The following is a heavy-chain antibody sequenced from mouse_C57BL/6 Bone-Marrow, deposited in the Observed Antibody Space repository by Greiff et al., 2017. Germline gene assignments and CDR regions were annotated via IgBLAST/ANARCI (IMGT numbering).Heavy chain of an antibody. V-gene: IGHV5-16*01. CDR2: INYDGSST. CDR1: GFTFSDYY. CDR3: ARVGGTTAAMDY. D-gene: IGHD1-2*01. J-gene: IGHJ4*01. Sequence: DVKLVESEGGLVQPGSSMKLSCTASGFTFSDYYMAWVRQVPEKGLEWVANINYDGSSTYYLDSLKSRFIISRDNAKNILYLQMSSLKSEDTATYYCARVGGTTAAMDYWGQGTSVTVSS.